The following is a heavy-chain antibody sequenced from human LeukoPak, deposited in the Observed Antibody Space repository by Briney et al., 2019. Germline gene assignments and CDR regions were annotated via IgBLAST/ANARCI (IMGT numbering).Heavy chain of an antibody. CDR3: ARDSEWLVLSWFDP. CDR1: GFTFSSYE. V-gene: IGHV3-48*03. J-gene: IGHJ5*02. Sequence: GGSLRLSCAASGFTFSSYEMNWVRQAPGKGLEWVSYISSSGSTIYYADSVKGRFTISRDNAKNSLYLQMSSLRAEDTAVYYCARDSEWLVLSWFDPWGQGTLVTVSS. CDR2: ISSSGSTI. D-gene: IGHD6-19*01.